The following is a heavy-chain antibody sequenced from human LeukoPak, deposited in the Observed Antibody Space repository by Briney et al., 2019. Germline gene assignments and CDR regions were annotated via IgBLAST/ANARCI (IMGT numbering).Heavy chain of an antibody. CDR2: LYYGENS. CDR1: SGSISIISSSTYY. D-gene: IGHD6-25*01. J-gene: IGHJ4*02. V-gene: IGHV4-39*01. CDR3: ARQLPTAAADTRGYFDY. Sequence: SETLSLTCTVSSGSISIISSSTYYWGWIRQAPGKGLEWIGGLYYGENSHYNPSLQSRATLSVDTSNNQFSLKLTSVTAADAAVYLCARQLPTAAADTRGYFDYWGQGSVVTVSS.